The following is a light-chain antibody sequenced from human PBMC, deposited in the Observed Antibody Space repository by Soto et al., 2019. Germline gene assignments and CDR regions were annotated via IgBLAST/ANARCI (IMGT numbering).Light chain of an antibody. Sequence: DLLVTQSPSSLPASVGDRITITCRASQSISHYLHCYQQKPGKAPKRLIYAASSLQSGVPSRFSGSGSGTEFTLTISSLQPEDFATYYCLQHNSDPRWTFGQGTKVDI. J-gene: IGKJ1*01. CDR2: AAS. CDR1: QSISHY. V-gene: IGKV1-17*01. CDR3: LQHNSDPRWT.